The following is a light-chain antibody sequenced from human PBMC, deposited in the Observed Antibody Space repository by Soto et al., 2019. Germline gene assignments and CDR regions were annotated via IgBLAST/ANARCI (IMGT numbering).Light chain of an antibody. V-gene: IGKV3D-20*01. Sequence: DIVLTQSPGTLSLSPGDRATLSCRASQRVSGGFLAWYQQKPGLAPRLILYDTSFRATGIPDRFSGSGSGTDFTLTISRLDPEEFAVYYCQQYGSSPSFGQGTKVDIK. CDR3: QQYGSSPS. CDR1: QRVSGGF. CDR2: DTS. J-gene: IGKJ1*01.